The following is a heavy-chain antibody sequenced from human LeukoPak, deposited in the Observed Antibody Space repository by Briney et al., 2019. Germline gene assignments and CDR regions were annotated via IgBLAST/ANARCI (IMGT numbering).Heavy chain of an antibody. V-gene: IGHV3-15*07. CDR3: TTGIDYGGGY. CDR2: IKSANDGGTI. CDR1: GFTFTNTW. D-gene: IGHD3-16*01. Sequence: GGSLRLSCSASGFTFTNTWMNWVRQSPGGGLEWVARIKSANDGGTIDYAAPVRGRFAISRDDSKSTLYLQMNSLKIEDSAVYYCTTGIDYGGGYWGQGTLVTVSS. J-gene: IGHJ4*02.